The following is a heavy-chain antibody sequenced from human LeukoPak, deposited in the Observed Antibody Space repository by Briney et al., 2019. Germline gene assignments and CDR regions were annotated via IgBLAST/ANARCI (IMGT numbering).Heavy chain of an antibody. J-gene: IGHJ4*02. CDR1: GFTFSSYG. CDR3: ARRGILTGPIDY. Sequence: PGGSLRLSCAASGFTFSSYGMHWVRQAPGKGLEWVAVIWYDGSNKYYADSVKGRFTISRDNSKNTLYLQMNSLRAEDTAVYYCARRGILTGPIDYWGQGTLVTVSS. D-gene: IGHD3-9*01. CDR2: IWYDGSNK. V-gene: IGHV3-33*01.